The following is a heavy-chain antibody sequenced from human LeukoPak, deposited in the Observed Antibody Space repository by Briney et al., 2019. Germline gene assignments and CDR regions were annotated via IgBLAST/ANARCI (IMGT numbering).Heavy chain of an antibody. CDR1: GGTFSSYA. CDR2: IIPIFGTA. CDR3: AREGNPFWSSYQRVVYAFDI. V-gene: IGHV1-69*01. J-gene: IGHJ3*02. Sequence: GSSVKVSCKASGGTFSSYAISGVRQAPGQGLEWMGGIIPIFGTANYAQKFEGRVVITEDESKSTAYMELSSLRSEDTAVYYCAREGNPFWSSYQRVVYAFDIWGQGTMVSVSS. D-gene: IGHD3-3*01.